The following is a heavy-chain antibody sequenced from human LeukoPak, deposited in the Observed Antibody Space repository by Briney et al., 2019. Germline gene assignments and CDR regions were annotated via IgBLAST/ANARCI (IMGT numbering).Heavy chain of an antibody. CDR1: GGSISSYY. V-gene: IGHV4-38-2*02. J-gene: IGHJ4*02. CDR3: ARDDNLITMKVVGAFDY. Sequence: KTSETLSLTCTVSGGSISSYYWSWIRQPPGKGLEWIGSIYHSGSTYYNPSLKSRVTISVDTSENQFSLKLSSVTAADTAVYYCARDDNLITMKVVGAFDYWGQGTLVTVSS. D-gene: IGHD3-22*01. CDR2: IYHSGST.